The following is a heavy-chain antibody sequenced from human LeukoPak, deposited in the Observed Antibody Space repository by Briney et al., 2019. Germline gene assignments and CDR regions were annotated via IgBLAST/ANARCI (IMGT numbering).Heavy chain of an antibody. CDR2: ISWNSGSI. Sequence: HTGGSLRLSCAASGFTFDDCAMHWVRQAPGKGLEWVSGISWNSGSIGYADSVKGRFTISRDNAKNSLYLQMNSLRAEDTALYYCAKDINSCGSGSYYYYYGMDVWGQGTTVTVSS. V-gene: IGHV3-9*01. CDR1: GFTFDDCA. D-gene: IGHD3-10*01. J-gene: IGHJ6*02. CDR3: AKDINSCGSGSYYYYYGMDV.